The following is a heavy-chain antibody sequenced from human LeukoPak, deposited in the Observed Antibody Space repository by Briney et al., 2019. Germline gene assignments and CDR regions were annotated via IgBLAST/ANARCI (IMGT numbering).Heavy chain of an antibody. CDR2: IYYSGST. CDR3: ARRGGRHIEDY. D-gene: IGHD3-16*01. Sequence: SETLSLTCTVSGGSISSSSYYWGWLRQPPGKGPEWIGSIYYSGSTYYNPSLKSRFTISVDTSKNQFSLKLSSVTAADTAVYYCARRGGRHIEDYWGQGTLVTVSS. V-gene: IGHV4-39*01. CDR1: GGSISSSSYY. J-gene: IGHJ4*02.